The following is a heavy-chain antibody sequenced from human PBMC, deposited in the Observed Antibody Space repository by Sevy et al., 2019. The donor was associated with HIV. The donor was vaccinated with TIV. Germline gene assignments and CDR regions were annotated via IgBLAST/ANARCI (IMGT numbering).Heavy chain of an antibody. CDR1: GFTFSTYW. CDR3: SKYPRPIQLWPYDFDY. D-gene: IGHD5-18*01. V-gene: IGHV3-7*01. Sequence: GGSLRLSCAASGFTFSTYWMTWVRQAPGKGLEWVANIKHDGSENYYVDSVKGRFNISRVNAKNSLFLHMSSLRAEDTAVYYCSKYPRPIQLWPYDFDYWGQGTLVTVSS. CDR2: IKHDGSEN. J-gene: IGHJ4*02.